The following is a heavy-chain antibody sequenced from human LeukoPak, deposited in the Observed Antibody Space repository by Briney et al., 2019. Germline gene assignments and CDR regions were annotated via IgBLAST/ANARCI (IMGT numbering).Heavy chain of an antibody. D-gene: IGHD3-9*01. CDR2: INAGNGNT. CDR3: ARGKLRYFDWCDH. V-gene: IGHV1-3*01. J-gene: IGHJ5*02. CDR1: GYAFTSYA. Sequence: GASVKVSCKASGYAFTSYAMHWVRQAPGQRLEWMGWINAGNGNTKYSQKFQGRVTITRDTSASTAYMELSSLRSEDTAVYYCARGKLRYFDWCDHWGQGTLVTVSS.